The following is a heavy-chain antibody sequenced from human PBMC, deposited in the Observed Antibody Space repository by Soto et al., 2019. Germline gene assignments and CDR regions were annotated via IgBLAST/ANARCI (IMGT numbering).Heavy chain of an antibody. CDR3: TSTMAGAFDI. J-gene: IGHJ3*02. CDR1: EFTFSSYS. CDR2: IGISSSYI. Sequence: ESGGGLVKPGGSLRLSCAASEFTFSSYSMNWVRQAPGKGLEWVSSIGISSSYIYYADSVKGRFIISRDNAKNSLYLQMNSLRAEDTAVYYCTSTMAGAFDIWGQGTMVTVSS. V-gene: IGHV3-21*01. D-gene: IGHD3-10*01.